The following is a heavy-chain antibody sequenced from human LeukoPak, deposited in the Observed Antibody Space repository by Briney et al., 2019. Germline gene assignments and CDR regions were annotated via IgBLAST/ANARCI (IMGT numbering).Heavy chain of an antibody. Sequence: GGSLRLSCAASGFTFSSYEMNWVRQAPGKGLEWVSYISSSGTTIYYADSVKGRFTISRDNAKNSLYLQMNSLRAEDTAVYYCARPDGDYYYGSGSYFHYWGQGTLVTVFS. V-gene: IGHV3-48*03. CDR3: ARPDGDYYYGSGSYFHY. CDR1: GFTFSSYE. J-gene: IGHJ4*02. D-gene: IGHD3-10*01. CDR2: ISSSGTTI.